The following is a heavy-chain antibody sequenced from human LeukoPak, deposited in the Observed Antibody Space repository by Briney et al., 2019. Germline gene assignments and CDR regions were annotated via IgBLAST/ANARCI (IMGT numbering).Heavy chain of an antibody. CDR3: AKEDHSDRSVYVDY. Sequence: GGSLRLSCAASGFTFSSYGMHWVRQAPGKGLEWVAFIRYDGSNKYYADPVKGRFTISRDNSKNTLYLQMNSLRAEDTAVYYCAKEDHSDRSVYVDYCGQGTLVTVSS. D-gene: IGHD3-22*01. V-gene: IGHV3-30*02. CDR2: IRYDGSNK. J-gene: IGHJ4*02. CDR1: GFTFSSYG.